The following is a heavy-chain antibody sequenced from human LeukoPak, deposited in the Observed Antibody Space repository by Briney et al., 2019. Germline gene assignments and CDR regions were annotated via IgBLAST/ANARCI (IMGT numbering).Heavy chain of an antibody. CDR3: ARSPPLRSSGWGSPDY. J-gene: IGHJ4*02. V-gene: IGHV4-31*03. CDR1: GGSISSGGYY. Sequence: SETLSLTCTVSGGSISSGGYYWSWIRQHPGKGLEWIGYIYYSGSTYYNPSLKSRVTISVDTSKNQFSLKLSSVTAADTAVYYCARSPPLRSSGWGSPDYWGQGTLVTVSS. CDR2: IYYSGST. D-gene: IGHD6-19*01.